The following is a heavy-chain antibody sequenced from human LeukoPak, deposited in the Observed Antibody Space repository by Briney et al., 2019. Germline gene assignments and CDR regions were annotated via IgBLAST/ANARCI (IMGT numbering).Heavy chain of an antibody. J-gene: IGHJ4*02. CDR2: IYTSGST. D-gene: IGHD3-22*01. Sequence: SETLSLTCTVSGGSISSYYWSWIRQPAGKGLEWIGRIYTSGSTNYNPSLKSRVTMSVDTSKDQFSLKLSSVTAADTSVYYCARVRNTMIVDYWGQGTLVTVSS. CDR1: GGSISSYY. CDR3: ARVRNTMIVDY. V-gene: IGHV4-4*07.